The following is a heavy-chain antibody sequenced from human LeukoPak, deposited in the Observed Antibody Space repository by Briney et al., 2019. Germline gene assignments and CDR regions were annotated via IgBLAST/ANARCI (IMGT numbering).Heavy chain of an antibody. CDR3: ARQAWYSGSYYAGNWFDP. CDR1: GGSISSSSYY. D-gene: IGHD1-26*01. CDR2: IYYSGST. V-gene: IGHV4-39*01. J-gene: IGHJ5*02. Sequence: SETMSLTCTVSGGSISSSSYYWGWIRQPPGKGLEWIGSIYYSGSTYYNPSLKSRVTISVDTSKNQFSLKLSSVTAADTAVYYCARQAWYSGSYYAGNWFDPWGQGTLVTVSS.